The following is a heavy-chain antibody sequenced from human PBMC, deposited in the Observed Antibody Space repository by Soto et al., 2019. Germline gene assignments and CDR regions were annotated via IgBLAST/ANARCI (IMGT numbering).Heavy chain of an antibody. CDR3: ARVHSTDILTGYHYYYYYYMDV. Sequence: SETLSLTCAVYGGSFSGYYWSWIRQPPGKGLEWIGEINHSGSTNYNPSLKSRVTISVDTSKNQFSLKLSSVTAADTAVYYCARVHSTDILTGYHYYYYYYMDVWGKGTTVTVSS. CDR2: INHSGST. V-gene: IGHV4-34*01. D-gene: IGHD3-9*01. J-gene: IGHJ6*03. CDR1: GGSFSGYY.